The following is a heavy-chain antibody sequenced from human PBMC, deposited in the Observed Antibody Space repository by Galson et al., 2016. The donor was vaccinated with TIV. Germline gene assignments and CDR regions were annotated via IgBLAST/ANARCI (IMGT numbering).Heavy chain of an antibody. J-gene: IGHJ4*02. D-gene: IGHD3-3*01. V-gene: IGHV4-59*01. CDR3: ARTAYWSGYEDF. CDR2: IYYTGTT. Sequence: VSGGSISHYYWSWIRQAPGKGLDWIGYIYYTGTTHYSPSLKSRVTISVDMSKNQFSLHLNSVTAADTAVYYCARTAYWSGYEDFWGQGTLVTVSS. CDR1: GGSISHYY.